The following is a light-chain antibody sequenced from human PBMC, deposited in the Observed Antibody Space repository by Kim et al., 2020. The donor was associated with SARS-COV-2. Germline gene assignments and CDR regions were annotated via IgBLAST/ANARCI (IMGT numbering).Light chain of an antibody. V-gene: IGLV3-21*04. J-gene: IGLJ2*01. CDR1: KIGSKS. CDR2: YDS. CDR3: QVWDSSSDVV. Sequence: VALGKTASITCGGNKIGSKSVHWYQQKPGQAPVLVIYYDSDRPSGIPERFSGSNSRNTATLTISRVEAGDEADYYCQVWDSSSDVVFGGGTQLAVL.